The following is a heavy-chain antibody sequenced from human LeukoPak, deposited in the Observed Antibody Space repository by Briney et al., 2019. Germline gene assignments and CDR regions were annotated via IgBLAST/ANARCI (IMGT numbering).Heavy chain of an antibody. CDR1: VGTFSSYA. J-gene: IGHJ3*02. V-gene: IGHV1-69*04. D-gene: IGHD2-2*01. CDR3: ASEYCSSTSCYLTGLGAFDI. Sequence: ASVKVSCKASVGTFSSYAISWVRQAPGQGLEWMGRIIPILGIANYAQKFQGRVTITADKSTSTAYMELSSLRSEDTAVYYCASEYCSSTSCYLTGLGAFDIWGQGTMVTISS. CDR2: IIPILGIA.